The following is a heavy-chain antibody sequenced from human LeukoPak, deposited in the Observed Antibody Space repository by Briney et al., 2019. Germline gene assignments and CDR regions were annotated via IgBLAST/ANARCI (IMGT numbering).Heavy chain of an antibody. V-gene: IGHV4-61*02. CDR1: GGPIGSGSYY. CDR2: IYISGST. Sequence: SETLSLTCTVSGGPIGSGSYYWSWIRQPAGKGLEWIGRIYISGSTNYNPSLKSRVTISVDTSKNQFSLKLSSVTAADTAVYYCARLITMIVVAHPDYFDYWGQGTLVTVSS. J-gene: IGHJ4*02. CDR3: ARLITMIVVAHPDYFDY. D-gene: IGHD3-22*01.